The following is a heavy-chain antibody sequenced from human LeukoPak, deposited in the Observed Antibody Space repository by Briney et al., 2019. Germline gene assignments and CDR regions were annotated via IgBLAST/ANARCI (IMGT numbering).Heavy chain of an antibody. V-gene: IGHV3-7*01. CDR3: ARDRGVRYFDWLSHGAFDY. J-gene: IGHJ4*02. CDR1: GFTFSSYW. CDR2: IKQDGSEK. D-gene: IGHD3-9*01. Sequence: GGSLRLSCEASGFTFSSYWMSWVRQAPGKGLEWVANIKQDGSEKYYVDSVKGRFTISRYNAKNSLYLQMNSLRAEDTAVYYCARDRGVRYFDWLSHGAFDYWGQGTLVTVSS.